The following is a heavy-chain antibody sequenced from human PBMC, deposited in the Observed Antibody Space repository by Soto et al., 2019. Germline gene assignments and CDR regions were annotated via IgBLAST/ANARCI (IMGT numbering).Heavy chain of an antibody. CDR2: IYSSGST. CDR3: ASSVGATRRKYFDY. D-gene: IGHD1-26*01. CDR1: GGSISSYY. J-gene: IGHJ4*02. V-gene: IGHV4-59*01. Sequence: SETLSLTCTVSGGSISSYYWGWIRQPPGKGLEWIGYIYSSGSTNYNPSLKSRVTISVDTSKNQFSLELRSVTAADPAVYYCASSVGATRRKYFDYWGQGTLATVSS.